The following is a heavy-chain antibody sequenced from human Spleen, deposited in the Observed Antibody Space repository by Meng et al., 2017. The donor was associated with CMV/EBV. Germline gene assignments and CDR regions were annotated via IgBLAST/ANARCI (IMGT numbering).Heavy chain of an antibody. CDR1: GGSISSGDYY. CDR3: ASAVTRYNDAFDI. V-gene: IGHV4-30-4*08. Sequence: SEILSLTCTVSGGSISSGDYYWSWIRQPPGKGLEWIGYIYYSGSTYYNPSLKSRVTISVDTSKNQFSLKLSSVTAADTAVYYCASAVTRYNDAFDIWGQGTMVTVSS. J-gene: IGHJ3*02. D-gene: IGHD4-17*01. CDR2: IYYSGST.